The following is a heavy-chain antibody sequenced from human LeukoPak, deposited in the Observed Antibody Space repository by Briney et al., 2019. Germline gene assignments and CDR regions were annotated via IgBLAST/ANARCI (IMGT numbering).Heavy chain of an antibody. J-gene: IGHJ4*02. CDR2: IYYSGST. CDR3: ARKGYTIGSFDY. D-gene: IGHD5-18*01. V-gene: IGHV4-4*02. CDR1: GFAFNSHW. Sequence: GSLRLSCVASGFAFNSHWMTWVRQAPGKGLEWIGEIYYSGSTNYNPSLKSRVTISVDKSKSQFSLKLSSVTAADTAVYYCARKGYTIGSFDYWGQGTLVTVSS.